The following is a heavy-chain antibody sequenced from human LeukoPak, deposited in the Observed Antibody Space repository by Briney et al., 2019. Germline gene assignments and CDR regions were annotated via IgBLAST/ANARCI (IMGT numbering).Heavy chain of an antibody. V-gene: IGHV4-59*01. CDR2: INYSGST. Sequence: SETLSLTCTVSGGSISSYYWSWIRQPPGKGLEWIGYINYSGSTNYNPSLKSRVTISVDTSKNQFSLKLSSVTAADTAVYYCARDLEWELDYWYFDLWGRGTLVTVSS. D-gene: IGHD1-26*01. J-gene: IGHJ2*01. CDR1: GGSISSYY. CDR3: ARDLEWELDYWYFDL.